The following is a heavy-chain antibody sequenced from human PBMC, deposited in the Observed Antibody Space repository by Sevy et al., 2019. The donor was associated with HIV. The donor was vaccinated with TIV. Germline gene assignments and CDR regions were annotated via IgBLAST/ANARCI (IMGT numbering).Heavy chain of an antibody. CDR2: IMGDGSRR. V-gene: IGHV3-74*01. Sequence: GGSLRLSCAASGFDFSTYWMHWVRQAPGKGLVWVSRIMGDGSRRSHAYSVKGRFTISRDNAKNTLYLQMNSLRAEDTALYFCARDPFGGYYFDHWGPGTLVTVSS. CDR3: ARDPFGGYYFDH. D-gene: IGHD3-16*01. CDR1: GFDFSTYW. J-gene: IGHJ4*02.